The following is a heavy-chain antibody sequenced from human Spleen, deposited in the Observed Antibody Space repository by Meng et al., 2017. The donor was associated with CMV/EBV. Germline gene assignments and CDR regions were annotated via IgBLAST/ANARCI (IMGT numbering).Heavy chain of an antibody. CDR2: IIPIFGTA. J-gene: IGHJ4*02. CDR3: ARRKNNWNHPFDY. V-gene: IGHV1-69*05. Sequence: SVKVSCKASGGTFSSYAISWVRQAPGQGLEWMGGIIPIFGTANYAQKFQGRVTITTDESTSTAYMELSSLRSEDTAVYYCARRKNNWNHPFDYWGQGTLVTVSS. D-gene: IGHD1-14*01. CDR1: GGTFSSYA.